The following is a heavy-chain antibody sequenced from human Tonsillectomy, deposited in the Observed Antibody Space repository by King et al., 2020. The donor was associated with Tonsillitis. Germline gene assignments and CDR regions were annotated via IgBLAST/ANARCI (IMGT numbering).Heavy chain of an antibody. Sequence: VTLKESGPGLVKPTETLTLTCSVSGFSLSDAKMGVSWIRQPPGNALEWLSHIFSNDEKSYSPSLKCRVSPSKDPSKSQVFLTMTNMDPVDTATYFCARTTRYNWNYDGMDVWGQGTTVTVSS. CDR2: IFSNDEK. D-gene: IGHD1-20*01. J-gene: IGHJ6*02. CDR3: ARTTRYNWNYDGMDV. CDR1: GFSLSDAKMG. V-gene: IGHV2-26*01.